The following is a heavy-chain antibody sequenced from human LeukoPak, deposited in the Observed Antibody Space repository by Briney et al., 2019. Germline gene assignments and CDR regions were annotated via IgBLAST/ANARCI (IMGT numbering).Heavy chain of an antibody. CDR1: GGSFSGYY. Sequence: SETLSLTCAVYGGSFSGYYWSWIRQPPGKGLEWIGEISHSGSSNYNPSLKSRVAILVDTSKNQFSLKLSSVTAADTAVYFCARLRYYYDSSGYYVYYFDYWGQGTLVTVSS. D-gene: IGHD3-22*01. CDR2: ISHSGSS. J-gene: IGHJ4*02. V-gene: IGHV4-34*01. CDR3: ARLRYYYDSSGYYVYYFDY.